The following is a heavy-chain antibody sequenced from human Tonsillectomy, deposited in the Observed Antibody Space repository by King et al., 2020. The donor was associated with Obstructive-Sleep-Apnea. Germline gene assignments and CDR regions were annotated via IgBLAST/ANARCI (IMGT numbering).Heavy chain of an antibody. V-gene: IGHV3-30*18. D-gene: IGHD3-9*01. Sequence: HVQLVESGGGVVQPGRSLRLSCAASGFTFSSYGMHWVRQAPGKGLEWVAVISYDGSNKYYADSVKGRFTISRDNSKNTLYLQMNSLRAEDTAVYYCAKYLEDSDILTGYYYWGQGTLVTVSS. CDR2: ISYDGSNK. CDR1: GFTFSSYG. CDR3: AKYLEDSDILTGYYY. J-gene: IGHJ4*02.